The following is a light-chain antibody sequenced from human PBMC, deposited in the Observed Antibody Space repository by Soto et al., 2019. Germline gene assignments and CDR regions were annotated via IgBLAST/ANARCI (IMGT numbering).Light chain of an antibody. Sequence: EIGLTQSPGILSLSPGARASLSCVASQSISSSFLAWYQQRPGQAPRLLIYGASTRATGIPDRFSGSGSGTDFTLTISRLEPEDVAVYYCQQYDAFVTFGQGTKVDI. CDR1: QSISSSF. V-gene: IGKV3-20*01. CDR2: GAS. CDR3: QQYDAFVT. J-gene: IGKJ1*01.